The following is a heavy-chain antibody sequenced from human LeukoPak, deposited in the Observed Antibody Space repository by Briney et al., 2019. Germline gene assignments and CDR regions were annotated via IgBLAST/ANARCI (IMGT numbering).Heavy chain of an antibody. D-gene: IGHD3-22*01. CDR3: ARGLYYYDSSGCGMDV. J-gene: IGHJ6*02. CDR2: INPSGGST. Sequence: GASVKVSCKASGYTFTSYYMHWVRQAPGQGLEWMGIINPSGGSTSYAQKFQGRVTMTRDTSTSTVYMELSSLRSEDTAVYYCARGLYYYDSSGCGMDVWGQGTTVTVSS. CDR1: GYTFTSYY. V-gene: IGHV1-46*01.